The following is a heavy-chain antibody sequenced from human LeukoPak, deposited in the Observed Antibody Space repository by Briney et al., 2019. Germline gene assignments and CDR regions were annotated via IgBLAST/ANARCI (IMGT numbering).Heavy chain of an antibody. D-gene: IGHD5-12*01. CDR2: INPNSGGT. J-gene: IGHJ5*02. CDR1: GYTFTGYY. V-gene: IGHV1-2*02. CDR3: ARVESPLYSGYDGNWFDP. Sequence: ASVKVSCKASGYTFTGYYMHWVRQAPGQGLEWMGWINPNSGGTNYAQKFQGRVTMTRDTSISTAYVELSRLRSDDTAVYYCARVESPLYSGYDGNWFDPWGQGTLVTVSS.